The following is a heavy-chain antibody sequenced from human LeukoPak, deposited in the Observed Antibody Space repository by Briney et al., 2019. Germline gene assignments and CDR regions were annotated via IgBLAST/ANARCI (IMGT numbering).Heavy chain of an antibody. Sequence: PSETLSLTCTVSGGSISSYYWSWIRQPPGKGLEWIGYIYYSGSTNYNPSLKSRVTISVDTSKNQFSLKLSSVTAADTAVYYCARRYSGSYFVAFDIWGQGTMVTVSS. CDR2: IYYSGST. J-gene: IGHJ3*02. CDR1: GGSISSYY. CDR3: ARRYSGSYFVAFDI. D-gene: IGHD1-26*01. V-gene: IGHV4-59*08.